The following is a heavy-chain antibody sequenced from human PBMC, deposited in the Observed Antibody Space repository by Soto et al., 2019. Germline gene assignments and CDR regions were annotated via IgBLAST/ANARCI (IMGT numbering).Heavy chain of an antibody. Sequence: EVQLLESGGGLVQPGGSLRLSCAASGFIFNDYAMTWVRQAQGKGLDWVSAVGGSGGNTYYAASVKGRFTISRDNSKDTVDLEMHRLRVDDTAVYFCARVASDYINSADHWGQGILVTVSS. CDR3: ARVASDYINSADH. CDR1: GFIFNDYA. J-gene: IGHJ4*02. CDR2: VGGSGGNT. V-gene: IGHV3-23*01. D-gene: IGHD4-4*01.